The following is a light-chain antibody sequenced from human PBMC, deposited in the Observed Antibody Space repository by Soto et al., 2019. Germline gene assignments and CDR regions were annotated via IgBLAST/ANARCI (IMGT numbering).Light chain of an antibody. CDR1: QSVSSN. CDR2: GAS. J-gene: IGKJ1*01. V-gene: IGKV3-20*01. CDR3: QQYDTSPWT. Sequence: EIVMTQSPATLSVSPGERATLSCRASQSVSSNLAWYQQKPGQAPRLLIYGASSRATGIPDRFSGSGSGTDFTLTISRLEPEDFAVYHCQQYDTSPWTFGQGTKVDIK.